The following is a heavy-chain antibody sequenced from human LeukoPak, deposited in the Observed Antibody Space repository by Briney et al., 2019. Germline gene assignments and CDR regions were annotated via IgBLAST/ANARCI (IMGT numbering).Heavy chain of an antibody. CDR3: ARHPDLRWPRSFDY. Sequence: SETLSLTCAVSVYSISSGYYWGWIRQPPGKGLEWIGSVYQSGSTYYSPSLKSRVTISIDTSNNQFSLKLTSVTAADTAIYYCARHPDLRWPRSFDYWGQGTLVSVSS. D-gene: IGHD2-21*01. CDR2: VYQSGST. V-gene: IGHV4-38-2*01. CDR1: VYSISSGYY. J-gene: IGHJ4*02.